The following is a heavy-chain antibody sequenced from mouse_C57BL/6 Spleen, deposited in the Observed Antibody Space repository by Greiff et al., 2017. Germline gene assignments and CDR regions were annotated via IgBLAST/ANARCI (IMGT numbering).Heavy chain of an antibody. CDR3: ARSDSSGYLSWFAY. D-gene: IGHD3-2*02. Sequence: QVQLQQSGAELMQPGASVKLSCTATGYTFTGYWIEWVKQRPGHGLEWIGEILPGSGSTNYNEKFNGKATFTADTSSNTAYMQLSSLTTEDSAIDYCARSDSSGYLSWFAYWGQGTLVTVSA. CDR1: GYTFTGYW. V-gene: IGHV1-9*01. CDR2: ILPGSGST. J-gene: IGHJ3*01.